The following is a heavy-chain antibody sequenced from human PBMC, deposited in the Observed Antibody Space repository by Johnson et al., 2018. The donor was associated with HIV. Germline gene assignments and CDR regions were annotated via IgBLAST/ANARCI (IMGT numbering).Heavy chain of an antibody. CDR2: ISYDGSNK. Sequence: QVQLVESGGGLVQPGRSLRLSCGVSGFTVISDYMSWVRQAPGKGLEWVAVISYDGSNKYYADSVKGRFTISRDSSKNTLYLQMNSLRAEDTAVYYCARGSRYTYDNDDAHLLHAFDFWGQGTKVTVSS. CDR3: ARGSRYTYDNDDAHLLHAFDF. CDR1: GFTVISDY. J-gene: IGHJ3*01. V-gene: IGHV3-30*03. D-gene: IGHD3-22*01.